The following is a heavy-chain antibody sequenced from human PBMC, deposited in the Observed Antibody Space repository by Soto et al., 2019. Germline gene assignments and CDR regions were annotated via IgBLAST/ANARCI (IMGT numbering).Heavy chain of an antibody. CDR3: ARRYCSSTSCYDLGVYFDY. CDR2: IYHSGST. D-gene: IGHD2-2*01. CDR1: GGSISSSNW. V-gene: IGHV4-4*02. Sequence: PSETLSLTCTVSGGSISSSNWWSWVRQPPGKGLEWIGEIYHSGSTNYNPSLKSRVTISVDKSKNQFSLKLSSVTAADTAVYYCARRYCSSTSCYDLGVYFDYWGQGTLVTVSS. J-gene: IGHJ4*02.